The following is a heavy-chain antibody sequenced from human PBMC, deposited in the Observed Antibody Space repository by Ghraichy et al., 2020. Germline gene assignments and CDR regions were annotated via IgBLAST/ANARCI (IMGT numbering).Heavy chain of an antibody. CDR3: AHRRTTVIARYFDY. CDR1: GFSLSTSGVG. J-gene: IGHJ4*02. CDR2: IYWNDDK. Sequence: SGPTLVKPTQTLTLTCTFSGFSLSTSGVGVGWIRQPPGKALEWLALIYWNDDKRYSPSLKNRLTITKDTSKNQVVLTMSNMDPVDTATYFCAHRRTTVIARYFDYWGQGTLVTVSS. V-gene: IGHV2-5*01. D-gene: IGHD2-21*01.